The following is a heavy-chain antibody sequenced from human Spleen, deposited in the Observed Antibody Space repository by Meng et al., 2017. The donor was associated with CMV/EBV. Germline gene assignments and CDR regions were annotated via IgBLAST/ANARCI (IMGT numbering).Heavy chain of an antibody. J-gene: IGHJ6*02. CDR3: VKDFPGDCYPLCYYFSHGMDV. CDR2: IKQDGSEK. V-gene: IGHV3-7*04. Sequence: GGSLRLSCAGSRFTFSRYWMSWVRQAPGKGLEWVANIKQDGSEKYYVDSVKGRFTIFRDNSRNTLYLQMNSLRVEDTAIYYCVKDFPGDCYPLCYYFSHGMDVRGQGTTVTVSS. CDR1: RFTFSRYW. D-gene: IGHD2-21*01.